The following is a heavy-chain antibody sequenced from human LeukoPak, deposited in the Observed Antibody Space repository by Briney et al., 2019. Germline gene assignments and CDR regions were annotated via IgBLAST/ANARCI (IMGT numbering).Heavy chain of an antibody. V-gene: IGHV4-31*03. J-gene: IGHJ6*02. CDR1: GGSISSGGYY. D-gene: IGHD4-17*01. Sequence: PSQTLSLTCTVSGGSISSGGYYWSWIRQHPGKGLEWIGYIYYSGSTYYNPSLKSRVTISVDTSKNQFSLKLSSVTAADTAVYYCARDRGPDCGDYADYYYYGMDVWGQGTTVTVSS. CDR3: ARDRGPDCGDYADYYYYGMDV. CDR2: IYYSGST.